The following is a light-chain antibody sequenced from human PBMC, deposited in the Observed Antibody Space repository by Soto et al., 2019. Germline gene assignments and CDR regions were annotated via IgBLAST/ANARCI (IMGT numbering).Light chain of an antibody. V-gene: IGKV3-20*01. J-gene: IGKJ1*01. Sequence: IVLTQSPGTLSLSPGERVTLSCRASQSVSSTYLAWYQQKPGQAPRLLIYGASIRATGIPDRFSGSGSGTDFTLTISSLQSEDFAVYYGQQYNNWPPWTFGQGTKVDIK. CDR1: QSVSSTY. CDR2: GAS. CDR3: QQYNNWPPWT.